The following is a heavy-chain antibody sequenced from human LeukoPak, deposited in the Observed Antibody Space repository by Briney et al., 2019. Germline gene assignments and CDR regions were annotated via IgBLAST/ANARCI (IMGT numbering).Heavy chain of an antibody. D-gene: IGHD6-19*01. CDR3: AQGFSSGWYPY. CDR1: RFSVSSFG. J-gene: IGHJ4*02. Sequence: PGGSLRLSCAVSRFSVSSFGMSWVRQAPGKGLEWISAISLNGETTWYADSVKGRFTISRDNSKNTLYLQLTSLRAEDTAVYYCAQGFSSGWYPYWGQGSLVSVSS. V-gene: IGHV3-23*01. CDR2: ISLNGETT.